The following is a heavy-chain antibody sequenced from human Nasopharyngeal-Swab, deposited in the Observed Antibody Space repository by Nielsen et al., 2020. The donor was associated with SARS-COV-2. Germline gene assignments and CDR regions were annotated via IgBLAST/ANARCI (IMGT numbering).Heavy chain of an antibody. D-gene: IGHD6-6*01. CDR2: ISWDGGST. Sequence: GESLKISCAASGFTFDDYTMHWVRQAPGKGLEWVSLISWDGGSTYYADPVKGRFTISRDNSKNSLYLQMNSLRTEDTALYYCAKSSAARSDYYYYYYMDVWGKGTTVTVSS. V-gene: IGHV3-43*01. CDR1: GFTFDDYT. CDR3: AKSSAARSDYYYYYYMDV. J-gene: IGHJ6*03.